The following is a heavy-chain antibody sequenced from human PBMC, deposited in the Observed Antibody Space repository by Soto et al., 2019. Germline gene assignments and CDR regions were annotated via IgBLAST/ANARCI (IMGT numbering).Heavy chain of an antibody. Sequence: QLQLQESGPGLVKPSETLSLTCTVSGGSISSSSYYWGWIRQPPGKGLEWIGSIYYSGSTYYNPSLKSRVTISVDTSKNQFSLKLSSVTAADTAVYYCARHSRGATSYGMDVWGQGTTVTVSS. CDR1: GGSISSSSYY. CDR3: ARHSRGATSYGMDV. CDR2: IYYSGST. D-gene: IGHD1-26*01. J-gene: IGHJ6*02. V-gene: IGHV4-39*01.